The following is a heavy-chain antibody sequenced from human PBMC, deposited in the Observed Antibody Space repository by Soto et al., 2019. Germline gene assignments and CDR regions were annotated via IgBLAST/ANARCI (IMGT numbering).Heavy chain of an antibody. Sequence: EVQLVESGGALVQPGGSLRLSCAASALTVSSNHMSRVRQAPGEGLEWVSVIYRGGTTYHADSVKGRFTISRDDSKNTLYLQMRSLRAEDTAVYYCASLAGAFDQWGQGTLVTVSS. CDR1: ALTVSSNH. CDR3: ASLAGAFDQ. V-gene: IGHV3-66*01. J-gene: IGHJ4*02. D-gene: IGHD6-19*01. CDR2: IYRGGTT.